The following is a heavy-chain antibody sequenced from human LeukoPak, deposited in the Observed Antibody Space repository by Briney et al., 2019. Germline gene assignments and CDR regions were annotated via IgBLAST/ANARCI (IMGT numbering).Heavy chain of an antibody. D-gene: IGHD6-13*01. V-gene: IGHV3-23*01. Sequence: PGGSLRLSCAASGSTFSSYAMSWVRQAPGKGLEWVSAISGSGGSTYYADSVKGRFTISRGNSKNTLYLQMNSLRAEDTAVYYCAKGGKYSSSWSRYYFDYWGQGTLVTVSS. CDR3: AKGGKYSSSWSRYYFDY. CDR1: GSTFSSYA. CDR2: ISGSGGST. J-gene: IGHJ4*02.